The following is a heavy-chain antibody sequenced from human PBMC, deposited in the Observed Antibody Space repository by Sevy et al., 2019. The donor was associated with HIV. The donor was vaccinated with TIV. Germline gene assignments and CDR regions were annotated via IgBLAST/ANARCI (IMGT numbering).Heavy chain of an antibody. CDR1: GGSISSYY. J-gene: IGHJ5*02. Sequence: SETLSLTCTVSGGSISSYYWSWIRQPPGKGLEWIGYIYYSGSTNYTPSLKSRVTISVDTSKNQFSLKLSSVTAADTAVYYCARQMTTVFSGGGWFDPWGQGTLVTVSS. V-gene: IGHV4-59*08. D-gene: IGHD4-17*01. CDR2: IYYSGST. CDR3: ARQMTTVFSGGGWFDP.